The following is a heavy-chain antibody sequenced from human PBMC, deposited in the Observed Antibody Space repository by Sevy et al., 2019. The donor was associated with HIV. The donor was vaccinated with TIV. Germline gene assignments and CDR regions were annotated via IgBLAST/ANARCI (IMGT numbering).Heavy chain of an antibody. CDR1: GFTFSKYG. CDR2: IWYDGSNK. J-gene: IGHJ4*02. Sequence: GGSLRLSCAASGFTFSKYGMHWVRQAPGKGLEWVALIWYDGSNKYYADSVKGRFTISRDNSKNTLYLQMNSLRAEDTAVYYWVRGADYYDSSGADSDYWGQGTLVTVSS. CDR3: VRGADYYDSSGADSDY. D-gene: IGHD3-22*01. V-gene: IGHV3-33*01.